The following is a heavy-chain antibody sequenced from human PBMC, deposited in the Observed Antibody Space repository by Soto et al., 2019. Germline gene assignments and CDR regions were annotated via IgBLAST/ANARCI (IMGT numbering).Heavy chain of an antibody. CDR3: GRDKPAGWGSYLRFPWFNP. CDR2: ISSSGSTI. V-gene: IGHV3-11*01. J-gene: IGHJ5*02. Sequence: GGSLRLSCAASGFTFSDYYMSWIRQAPGKGLEWVSYISSSGSTIYYAGSVKGRFTISRDNAKNSLYLQMNSLRAKDTAVYYYGRDKPAGWGSYLRFPWFNPGAQEPLSTFP. CDR1: GFTFSDYY. D-gene: IGHD3-10*01.